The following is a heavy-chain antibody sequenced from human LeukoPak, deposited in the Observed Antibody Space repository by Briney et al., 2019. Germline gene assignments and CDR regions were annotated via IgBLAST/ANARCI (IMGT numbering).Heavy chain of an antibody. CDR1: GGSISRGGHY. J-gene: IGHJ4*02. CDR3: ANYYDSRGHYLFDF. D-gene: IGHD3-22*01. CDR2: IYYSGRT. Sequence: SETLSLTCTVSGGSISRGGHYWAWIRQPPGKGLEWIGSIYYSGRTYYHPSLESRVIISVDTSQNQFSLRLTSVTAADTAVYFCANYYDSRGHYLFDFWGQGTLVTVSS. V-gene: IGHV4-39*01.